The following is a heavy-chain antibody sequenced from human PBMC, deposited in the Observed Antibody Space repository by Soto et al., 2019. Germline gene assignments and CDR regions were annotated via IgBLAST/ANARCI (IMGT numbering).Heavy chain of an antibody. CDR1: SDSMNSGGYY. D-gene: IGHD6-6*01. CDR2: IYSNGDI. Sequence: TLSLTCSVSSDSMNSGGYYWSWIRQHTGKGLEWIGYIYSNGDIYYNPSLNSRVTISVDTSKNQFSLNLTSVTAADTAVYYCARSGGSSSGYYYYAMHVWGQGTTVTVSS. V-gene: IGHV4-31*03. CDR3: ARSGGSSSGYYYYAMHV. J-gene: IGHJ6*02.